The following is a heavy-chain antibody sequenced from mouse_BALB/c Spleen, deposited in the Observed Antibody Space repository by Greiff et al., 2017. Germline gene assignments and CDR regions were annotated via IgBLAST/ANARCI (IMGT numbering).Heavy chain of an antibody. D-gene: IGHD2-3*01. Sequence: EVHLVESGGGLVKPGGSLKLSCAASGFTFSSYAMSWVRQTPEKRLEWVASISSGGSTYYPDSVKGRFTISRDNARNILYLQMSSLRSEDTAMYYCARGEDGYSYYFDYWGQGTTLTVSS. CDR1: GFTFSSYA. CDR2: ISSGGST. V-gene: IGHV5-6-5*01. J-gene: IGHJ2*01. CDR3: ARGEDGYSYYFDY.